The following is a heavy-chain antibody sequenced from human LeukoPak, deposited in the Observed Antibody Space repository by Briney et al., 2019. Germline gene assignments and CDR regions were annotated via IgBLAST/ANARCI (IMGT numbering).Heavy chain of an antibody. CDR3: ARGARYCSSTSCYIY. CDR1: GGSISSGGYY. CDR2: IYYSGST. D-gene: IGHD2-2*02. Sequence: SQTLSLTCTVSGGSISSGGYYWSWIRQHPGKGLEWIGYIYYSGSTYYNPSLKSRVTISVDMSKNQFSLKLSSVTAADTAVYYCARGARYCSSTSCYIYWGQGTLVTVSS. J-gene: IGHJ4*02. V-gene: IGHV4-31*03.